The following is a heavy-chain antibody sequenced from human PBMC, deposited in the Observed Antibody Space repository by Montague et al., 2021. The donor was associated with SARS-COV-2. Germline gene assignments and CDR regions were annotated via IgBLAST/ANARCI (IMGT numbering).Heavy chain of an antibody. CDR1: GEPIRGFF. CDR3: ARGMVAAPPVLDY. D-gene: IGHD2-15*01. J-gene: IGHJ4*02. Sequence: SETLSLTCSVSGEPIRGFFCNWIRQPAGKGLEWIGRIYASGGTDYNPSLESRVTMSVDTSSNQFSLKVNSVTAADTAMYYCARGMVAAPPVLDYWGRGTLVTVSS. CDR2: IYASGGT. V-gene: IGHV4-4*07.